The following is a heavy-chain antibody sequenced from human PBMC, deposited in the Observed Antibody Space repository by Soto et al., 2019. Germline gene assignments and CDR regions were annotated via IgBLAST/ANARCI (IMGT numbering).Heavy chain of an antibody. Sequence: EASVKVSCKASGYTFTGYYMHWVRQAPGQGLEWMGWINPNSGGTNYAQKLQGWVTMTRDTSISTAYMELSRLRSDDTGVYYCARDFERDSGNSDYYYGMDVWGQGTTVTVSS. CDR1: GYTFTGYY. V-gene: IGHV1-2*04. J-gene: IGHJ6*02. CDR2: INPNSGGT. D-gene: IGHD1-26*01. CDR3: ARDFERDSGNSDYYYGMDV.